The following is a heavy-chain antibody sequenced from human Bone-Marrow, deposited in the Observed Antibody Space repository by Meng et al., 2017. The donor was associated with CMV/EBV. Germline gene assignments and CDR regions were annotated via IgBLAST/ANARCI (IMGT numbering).Heavy chain of an antibody. D-gene: IGHD2-2*01. CDR2: INPNSGGT. Sequence: ASVKVSCKASGYTFTGYYMHWVRQAPGQGLEWMGWINPNSGGTNYAQKFQGRVTMTRDTSISTAYMELSSLRSEDTAVYYCASPGYCSSTSCHVYYYYGMDVWGQGTTVTVSS. CDR3: ASPGYCSSTSCHVYYYYGMDV. J-gene: IGHJ6*02. V-gene: IGHV1-2*02. CDR1: GYTFTGYY.